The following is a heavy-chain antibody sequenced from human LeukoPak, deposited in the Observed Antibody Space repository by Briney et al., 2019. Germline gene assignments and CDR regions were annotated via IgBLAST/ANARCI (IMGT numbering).Heavy chain of an antibody. Sequence: GGSLRLSCAASGFTFSDAWMNWVRQAPGKGLEWVGRIKSKSDGGTTDYAAPVKGRFTISRDDSKNTLYLQINSLKTEDTAVYYCTTELLTLAAGTADYWGQGTLVTVSS. CDR2: IKSKSDGGTT. V-gene: IGHV3-15*07. D-gene: IGHD6-13*01. CDR3: TTELLTLAAGTADY. CDR1: GFTFSDAW. J-gene: IGHJ4*02.